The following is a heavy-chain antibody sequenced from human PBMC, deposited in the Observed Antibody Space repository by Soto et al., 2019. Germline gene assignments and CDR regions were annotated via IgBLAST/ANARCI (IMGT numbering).Heavy chain of an antibody. J-gene: IGHJ3*02. CDR1: GGSISSGGYY. D-gene: IGHD3-3*01. CDR3: ARGLHELVTIFGVPGPPNAFDI. V-gene: IGHV4-31*03. CDR2: IYYSGST. Sequence: PSETLSLTCTVSGGSISSGGYYWSWIRQHPGKGLEWIGYIYYSGSTYYNPSLKSRVTISVDTSKNQFSLKLSSVTAADTAVYYCARGLHELVTIFGVPGPPNAFDIWGQGTMVTVSS.